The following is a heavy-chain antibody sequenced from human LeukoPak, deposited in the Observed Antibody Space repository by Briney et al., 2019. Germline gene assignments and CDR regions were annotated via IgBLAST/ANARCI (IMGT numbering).Heavy chain of an antibody. J-gene: IGHJ4*02. D-gene: IGHD2-15*01. Sequence: PGGSLRLSCAASGFTFSSYSMNSVRQAPGKGLEWVSYISSSSSTIYYADSVKGRFTISRDNAKNSLYLQMNSLRAEDTAVYYCARVYCSGGSCSTGDYFDYWGQGTLVTVSS. V-gene: IGHV3-48*01. CDR2: ISSSSSTI. CDR3: ARVYCSGGSCSTGDYFDY. CDR1: GFTFSSYS.